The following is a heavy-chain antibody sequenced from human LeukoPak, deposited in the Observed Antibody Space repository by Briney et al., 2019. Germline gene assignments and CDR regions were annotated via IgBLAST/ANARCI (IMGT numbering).Heavy chain of an antibody. J-gene: IGHJ6*03. D-gene: IGHD1-26*01. V-gene: IGHV3-23*01. Sequence: GGSLRLSCAASGFTFSSYGMSWVRQAPGKGLEWVSAISGSGGSTYYADSVKGRFTISRDNSKNTLYLQMNSLRAEDTAVYYCAKDGGEWDPLDYYYYMDVWGKGTTVTISS. CDR1: GFTFSSYG. CDR2: ISGSGGST. CDR3: AKDGGEWDPLDYYYYMDV.